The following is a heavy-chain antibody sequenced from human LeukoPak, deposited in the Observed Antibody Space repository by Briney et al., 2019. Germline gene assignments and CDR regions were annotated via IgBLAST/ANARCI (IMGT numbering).Heavy chain of an antibody. CDR2: IKDDGTEK. D-gene: IGHD3-10*01. CDR1: GFTFSNYW. CDR3: ARRPFGADY. Sequence: GGSLRLSCAASGFTFSNYWMGWVRQPPGKGLQWVANIKDDGTEKYYVDSVKGRFTISRDNAKNSVYLQMNSLRVEDTAVYYCARRPFGADYWGQGTLVTVSS. V-gene: IGHV3-7*01. J-gene: IGHJ4*02.